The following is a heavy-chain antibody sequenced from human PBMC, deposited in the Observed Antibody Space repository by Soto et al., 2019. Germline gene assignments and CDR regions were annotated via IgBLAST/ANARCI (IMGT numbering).Heavy chain of an antibody. CDR1: GFTFSSYG. V-gene: IGHV3-30*18. J-gene: IGHJ3*02. Sequence: GGSLRLSCAASGFTFSSYGMYWVRQAPGKGLEWVAVISYDGSNKYYADSVKGRFTISRDNSKNTLYLQMNSLRAEDTAVYYCAKGTAYYDFWSGAHAFGIWGQGTMVTVSS. CDR2: ISYDGSNK. D-gene: IGHD3-3*01. CDR3: AKGTAYYDFWSGAHAFGI.